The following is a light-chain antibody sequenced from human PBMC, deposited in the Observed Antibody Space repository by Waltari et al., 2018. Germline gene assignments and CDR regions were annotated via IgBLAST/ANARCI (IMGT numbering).Light chain of an antibody. V-gene: IGKV2D-29*01. J-gene: IGKJ3*01. CDR3: MQGIQLPRL. CDR1: QSLLHSDGNTY. CDR2: EVS. Sequence: TVLTQTTLSLSVTPGQPASIHSNSRQSLLHSDGNTYLYWYLHKAGQPPQLLIYEVSTRFSGVPDRFSGSGSGTDFTLKISRVVAEDVGVYYCMQGIQLPRLFGPGTKVEIK.